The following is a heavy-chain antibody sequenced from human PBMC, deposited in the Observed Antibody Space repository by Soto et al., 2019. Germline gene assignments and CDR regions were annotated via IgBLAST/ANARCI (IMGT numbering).Heavy chain of an antibody. V-gene: IGHV4-38-2*01. J-gene: IGHJ4*02. CDR2: IYRSGTT. Sequence: SETLSLTCVVSNFSISSGYYWGWIRQSPGKGLEWIASIYRSGTTSYNPSLKSRVTISVDPSKNQFSLMLTAVTTADTAVYYCARTHSGSYYSVFNYWGRGSLVTVSS. CDR3: ARTHSGSYYSVFNY. D-gene: IGHD1-26*01. CDR1: NFSISSGYY.